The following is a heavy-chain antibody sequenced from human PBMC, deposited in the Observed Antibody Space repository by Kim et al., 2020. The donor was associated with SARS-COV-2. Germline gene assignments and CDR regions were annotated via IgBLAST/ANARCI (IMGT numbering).Heavy chain of an antibody. J-gene: IGHJ6*03. Sequence: GGSLRLSCAASGFTFSSYWMSWVRQAPGKGLEWVANIKQDGSEKYYVDSVKGRFTISRDNAKNSLYLQMNSLGAEDTAVYYCAREGSNAQYSSGWYYYYYYMDVWGKGTTVTVSS. V-gene: IGHV3-7*01. CDR3: AREGSNAQYSSGWYYYYYYMDV. CDR2: IKQDGSEK. CDR1: GFTFSSYW. D-gene: IGHD6-19*01.